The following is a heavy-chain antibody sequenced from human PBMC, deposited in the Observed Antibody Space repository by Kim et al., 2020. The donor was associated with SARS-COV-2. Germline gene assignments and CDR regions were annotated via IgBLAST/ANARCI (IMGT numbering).Heavy chain of an antibody. V-gene: IGHV4-59*13. CDR2: IYYSGST. D-gene: IGHD4-17*01. CDR1: GGSINNYY. CDR3: ARDWSAYGDANWFDP. Sequence: SETLSLTCTVSGGSINNYYWSWIRQPPGKGLEWIGYIYYSGSTNYNPSLKSRGTISVDTSKNQFSLKLSSVTAADTAVYYCARDWSAYGDANWFDPWGQGTLVTVSS. J-gene: IGHJ5*02.